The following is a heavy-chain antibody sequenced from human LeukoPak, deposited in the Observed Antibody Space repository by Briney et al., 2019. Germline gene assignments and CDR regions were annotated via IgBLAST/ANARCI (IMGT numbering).Heavy chain of an antibody. V-gene: IGHV3-48*03. CDR2: ISSSGSTI. D-gene: IGHD5-24*01. CDR1: GFTFSSYE. J-gene: IGHJ3*02. Sequence: GGSLRLSCAASGFTFSSYEMNWVRQAPGKGLEWVSYISSSGSTIYYADSVKGRFTISRDNSKNTLYLQMNSLGAEDTAVYYCAKDDGRDGYGFGAFDIWGQGTMVTVSS. CDR3: AKDDGRDGYGFGAFDI.